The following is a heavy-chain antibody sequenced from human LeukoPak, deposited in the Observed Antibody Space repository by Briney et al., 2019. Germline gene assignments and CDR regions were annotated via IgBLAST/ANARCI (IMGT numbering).Heavy chain of an antibody. V-gene: IGHV1-8*01. J-gene: IGHJ4*02. CDR2: MNPNSGNT. CDR1: GYTFTSYD. D-gene: IGHD6-19*01. CDR3: ARAEGYSSGWYEPLDY. Sequence: ASVKVSCKAPGYTFTSYDINWVRQATGQGLEWMGWMNPNSGNTGYAQKFQGRVTMTRNTSISTAYMELSSLRSEDTAVYYCARAEGYSSGWYEPLDYWGQGILVTVSS.